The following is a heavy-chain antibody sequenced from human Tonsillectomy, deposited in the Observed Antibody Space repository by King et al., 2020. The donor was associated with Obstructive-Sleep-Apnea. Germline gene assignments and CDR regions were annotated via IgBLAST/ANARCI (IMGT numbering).Heavy chain of an antibody. CDR3: ARSHYYGSGSYFISWFDP. J-gene: IGHJ5*02. V-gene: IGHV4-39*07. CDR2: IYYSGST. CDR1: GGSISSSSYY. D-gene: IGHD3-10*01. Sequence: LQLQESGPGLVKPSETLSLTCTVSGGSISSSSYYWGWIRQPPRKGLEWIWSIYYSGSTYYNPSLMSRVTISVDTAKNQFSLKLSSVTAADSAVYYCARSHYYGSGSYFISWFDPWGQGTLVTVSS.